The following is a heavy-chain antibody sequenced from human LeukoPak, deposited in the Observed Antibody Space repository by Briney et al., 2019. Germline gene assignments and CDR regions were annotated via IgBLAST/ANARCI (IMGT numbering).Heavy chain of an antibody. CDR2: IYYSGST. D-gene: IGHD3-10*01. CDR1: GGSFSGYY. J-gene: IGHJ3*02. Sequence: SETLSLTCAVYGGSFSGYYWSWIRQPPGKGLEWIGYIYYSGSTNYNPSLKSRVTISVDTSKNQFSLKLSSVTAADTAVYYCARGLLWFGELLPNAFDIWGQGTMVTVSS. CDR3: ARGLLWFGELLPNAFDI. V-gene: IGHV4-59*01.